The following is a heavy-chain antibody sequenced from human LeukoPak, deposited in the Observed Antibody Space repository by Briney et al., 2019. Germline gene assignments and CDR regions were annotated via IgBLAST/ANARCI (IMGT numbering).Heavy chain of an antibody. Sequence: GGSLKLSCAASGSTFSGSDVHWVRQASGKGLEWVGHIRSKTGNYATEYTASVKGRFTISREESKNTAYLQMNSLKTEDTAVYYCTTPGYSNGQGVFGYWGQGTLVTVSS. CDR1: GSTFSGSD. CDR2: IRSKTGNYAT. V-gene: IGHV3-73*01. J-gene: IGHJ4*02. D-gene: IGHD4-11*01. CDR3: TTPGYSNGQGVFGY.